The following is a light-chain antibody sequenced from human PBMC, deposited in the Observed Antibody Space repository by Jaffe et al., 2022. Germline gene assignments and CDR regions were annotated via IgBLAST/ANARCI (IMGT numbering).Light chain of an antibody. CDR1: VSITTY. CDR2: TSS. V-gene: IGKV1-39*01. Sequence: DIQMTQSPSSLSASVGDRVTITCRASVSITTYLNWYRQKPGKAPELLIYTSSNLQGGVPSRFSGSGSGTDFTLTITILQPEDSATYYCQQSYSAPWTFGQGTKVEI. J-gene: IGKJ1*01. CDR3: QQSYSAPWT.